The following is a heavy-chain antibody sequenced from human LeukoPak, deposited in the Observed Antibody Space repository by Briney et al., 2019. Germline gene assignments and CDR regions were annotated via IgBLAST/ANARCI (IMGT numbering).Heavy chain of an antibody. Sequence: GGSLRLSCAASGFTFSRHWMSWVRQASGKGLEWVANINQDGSEKHYVDSVKGRFTISRDNAKNSLYLQMNSLSAEDTAVYYCAGGQPARYWSRHAFDIWGQGTMVAVSS. CDR3: AGGQPARYWSRHAFDI. J-gene: IGHJ3*02. CDR2: INQDGSEK. D-gene: IGHD2-8*02. CDR1: GFTFSRHW. V-gene: IGHV3-7*04.